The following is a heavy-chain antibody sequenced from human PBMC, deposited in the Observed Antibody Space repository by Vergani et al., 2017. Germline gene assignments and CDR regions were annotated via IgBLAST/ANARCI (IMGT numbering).Heavy chain of an antibody. CDR3: ARMGGYDEGDAFRIGYFDS. D-gene: IGHD3-22*01. V-gene: IGHV4-31*03. CDR2: IYSTGST. J-gene: IGHJ4*02. CDR1: GGSISSAGYF. Sequence: QVQLQESGPGLVKPSQTLSLTCTVSGGSISSAGYFWSWIRQHPGKGLELIGYIYSTGSTHHNPSLRRRINMSVDTSKNQFSLKLNSVTAADTAMYYCARMGGYDEGDAFRIGYFDSWGPGILVTVSS.